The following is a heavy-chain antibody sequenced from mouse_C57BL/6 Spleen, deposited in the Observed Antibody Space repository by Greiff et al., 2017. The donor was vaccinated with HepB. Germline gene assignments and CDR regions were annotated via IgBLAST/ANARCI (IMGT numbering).Heavy chain of an antibody. D-gene: IGHD2-3*01. CDR3: ARSDDGYYY. CDR2: IWSGGST. Sequence: VKLEESGPGLVQPSQSLSITCTVSGFSLTSYGVHWVRQSPGKGLEWLGVIWSGGSTYYNAAFISRLSISKDNSKSQVFFKMNSLQADDTAIDYCARSDDGYYYWGQGTTLTVSS. V-gene: IGHV2-2*01. CDR1: GFSLTSYG. J-gene: IGHJ2*01.